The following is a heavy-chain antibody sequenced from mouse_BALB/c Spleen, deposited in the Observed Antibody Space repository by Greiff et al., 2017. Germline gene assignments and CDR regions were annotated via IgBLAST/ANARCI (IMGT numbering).Heavy chain of an antibody. CDR1: GYSFTGYY. D-gene: IGHD2-4*01. V-gene: IGHV1S34*01. CDR2: ISCYNGAT. Sequence: LVKTGASVKISCKASGYSFTGYYMHWVKQSHGKSLEWIGYISCYNGATSYNQKFKGKATFTVDTSSSTAYMQFNSLTSEDSAVYYCARGMITGYYFDYWGQGTTLTVSS. CDR3: ARGMITGYYFDY. J-gene: IGHJ2*01.